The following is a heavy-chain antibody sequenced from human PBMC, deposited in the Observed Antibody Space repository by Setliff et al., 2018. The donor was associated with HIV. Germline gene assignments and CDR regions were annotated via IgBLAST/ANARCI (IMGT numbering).Heavy chain of an antibody. CDR2: VYYSGGT. CDR3: ARLGDSGYDFRGYFDY. CDR1: GGSISSGGYS. V-gene: IGHV4-39*01. J-gene: IGHJ4*02. D-gene: IGHD5-12*01. Sequence: SETLSLTCAVSGGSISSGGYSWSWIRQPPGKGLEWLANVYYSGGTYYNPSLNSRVTISVDTYRNQFSLKLTSVTAADTALYFCARLGDSGYDFRGYFDYWGQGKLVTVSS.